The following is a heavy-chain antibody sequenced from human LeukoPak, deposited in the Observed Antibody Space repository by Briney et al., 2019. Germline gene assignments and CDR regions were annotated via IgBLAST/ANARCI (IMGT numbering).Heavy chain of an antibody. D-gene: IGHD1-26*01. Sequence: GWSLRLYWAVARFHIDDYAMHWVRQVTGKGLKWVSLISGDGGSTYYADSVKGRFTISRDNSKNSLYLQMNSLRTEDTALYYCAKDISWGATAAFDYWGQGTLVTVSS. J-gene: IGHJ4*02. V-gene: IGHV3-43*02. CDR3: AKDISWGATAAFDY. CDR1: RFHIDDYA. CDR2: ISGDGGST.